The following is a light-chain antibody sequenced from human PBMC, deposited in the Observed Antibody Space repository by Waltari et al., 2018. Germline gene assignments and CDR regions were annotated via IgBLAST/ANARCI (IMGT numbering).Light chain of an antibody. J-gene: IGKJ4*01. CDR3: QQYNKWPPT. Sequence: EIVMTQSPATLSLSPGARATLSCRTSQSVNSDLAWYQQKPGRAPSLLIYGASTRATGVPLRFSGSGSGAEFTLTISSLQSEDLAIYHCQQYNKWPPTFGGGTKVEIK. CDR2: GAS. V-gene: IGKV3-15*01. CDR1: QSVNSD.